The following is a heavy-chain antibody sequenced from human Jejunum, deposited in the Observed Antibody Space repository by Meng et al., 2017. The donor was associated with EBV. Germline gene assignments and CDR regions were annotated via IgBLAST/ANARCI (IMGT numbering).Heavy chain of an antibody. CDR2: ISVYRGNT. CDR3: ARDRSNSDY. D-gene: IGHD5-24*01. V-gene: IGHV1-18*01. CDR1: GYDFINSG. Sequence: QVQLVKSGAEVKKPGHSVKVPCKSSGYDFINSGISWVRQAPGQGLEWMGWISVYRGNTNYAQRSQDRVTLTTNTSTSTDYMELRSLTSDDTAVYYCARDRSNSDYWGQGTLVTVSS. J-gene: IGHJ4*02.